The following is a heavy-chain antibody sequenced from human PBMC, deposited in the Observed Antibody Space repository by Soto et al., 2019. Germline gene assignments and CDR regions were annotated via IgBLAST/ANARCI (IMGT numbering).Heavy chain of an antibody. D-gene: IGHD2-15*01. CDR1: GFAFSSYP. CDR2: ISGSGDGT. CDR3: VKRCDAGGCPDY. Sequence: EVQLLESGGGLVQPGGSLRLSCAASGFAFSSYPMRWVRQAPGKGLEWVSGISGSGDGTYYADSVKGRFTISRDNSKNTLYLQMNSLRAEDTAVYYCVKRCDAGGCPDYWGQGTLLTVSS. J-gene: IGHJ4*02. V-gene: IGHV3-23*01.